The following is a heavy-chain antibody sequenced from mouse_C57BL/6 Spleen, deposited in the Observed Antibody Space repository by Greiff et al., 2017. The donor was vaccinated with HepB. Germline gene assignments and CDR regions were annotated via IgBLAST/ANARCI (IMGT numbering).Heavy chain of an antibody. V-gene: IGHV1-59*01. J-gene: IGHJ4*01. Sequence: QVQLQQPGAELVRPGTSVKLSCKASGYTFTSYWMHWVKQRPGQGLEWIGVIDPSDSYTNYKQKFKGKATLTVDTSSSTAYMQLSSLTSEDSAVYYCARGIFITTVVDAMDYWGQGTSVTVSS. D-gene: IGHD1-1*01. CDR2: IDPSDSYT. CDR1: GYTFTSYW. CDR3: ARGIFITTVVDAMDY.